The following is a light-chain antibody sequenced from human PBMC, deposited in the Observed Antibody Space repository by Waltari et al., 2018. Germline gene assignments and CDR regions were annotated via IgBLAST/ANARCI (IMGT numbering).Light chain of an antibody. J-gene: IGKJ4*01. CDR1: QRVRSN. CDR3: QQYSIWPPLT. Sequence: EIVMTQSPATLSVSPGERVRLPCRASQRVRSNVAWYQQKPGQSPRLLIYGASTRATDIPARFSGSGSGTEFTLVISSLQSEDFAVYYCQQYSIWPPLTFGGGTKVEIK. CDR2: GAS. V-gene: IGKV3-15*01.